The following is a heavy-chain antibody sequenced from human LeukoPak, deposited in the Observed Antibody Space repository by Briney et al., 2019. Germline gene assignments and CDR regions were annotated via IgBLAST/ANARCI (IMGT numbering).Heavy chain of an antibody. CDR3: ARERGGYTYGDH. Sequence: ASVEVSCKASGYTFTTYGISWVRQAPGQGLEWMGWINIYSGNTNYAQNLQGRVSMTTDTSTSTVYMELRTLGSDDTAVYYCARERGGYTYGDHWGQGTLVTVSS. D-gene: IGHD5-18*01. J-gene: IGHJ4*02. V-gene: IGHV1-18*04. CDR2: INIYSGNT. CDR1: GYTFTTYG.